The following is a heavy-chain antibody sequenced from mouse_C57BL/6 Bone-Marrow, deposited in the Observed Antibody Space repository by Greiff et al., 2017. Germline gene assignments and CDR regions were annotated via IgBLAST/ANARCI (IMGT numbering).Heavy chain of an antibody. CDR3: ARDGSSYDWFAY. CDR1: GYTFTSYW. V-gene: IGHV1-69*01. J-gene: IGHJ3*01. Sequence: VQLQQPGAELVMPGASVKLSCKASGYTFTSYWMHWVKQRPGQGLEWIGEIGPSDSYTNYNQKFKGKTTLTVDKSSSPAYMQLSSLTSEDSAVYYCARDGSSYDWFAYWGQGTLVTVSA. D-gene: IGHD1-1*01. CDR2: IGPSDSYT.